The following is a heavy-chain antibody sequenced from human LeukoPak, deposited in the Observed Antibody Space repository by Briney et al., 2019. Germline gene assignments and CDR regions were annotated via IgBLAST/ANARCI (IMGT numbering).Heavy chain of an antibody. D-gene: IGHD2-2*02. V-gene: IGHV1-8*01. Sequence: ASVKVSCKASGYTFTSYDIHWVRQATGQGLEWMGCMNPNSGNTGYAQKFQGRATMTRNTSISTAYMELSSLRSEDTAVYYCARSGCTSCYRGWFDPWGQGTLVTVSS. CDR1: GYTFTSYD. CDR2: MNPNSGNT. J-gene: IGHJ5*02. CDR3: ARSGCTSCYRGWFDP.